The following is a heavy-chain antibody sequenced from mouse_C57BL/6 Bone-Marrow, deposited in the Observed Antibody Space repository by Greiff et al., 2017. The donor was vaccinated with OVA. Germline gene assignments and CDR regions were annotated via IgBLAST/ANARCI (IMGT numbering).Heavy chain of an antibody. CDR2: IRSKSSNYAT. CDR1: GFTFTTYA. V-gene: IGHV10-3*01. D-gene: IGHD2-3*01. CDR3: VRDDGYALGY. Sequence: EVQLVESGGGLVQPTGSLTLSCAASGFTFTTYAMHWVRQAPGKGLEWVARIRSKSSNYATSYAVSVKDRFTISRDDSQSMLYLQKNNLKTEDTSRYYCVRDDGYALGYWGQGTSVTVS. J-gene: IGHJ4*01.